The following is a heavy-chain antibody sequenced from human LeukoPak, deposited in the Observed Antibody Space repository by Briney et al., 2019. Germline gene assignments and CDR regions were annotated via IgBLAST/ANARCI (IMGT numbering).Heavy chain of an antibody. CDR1: GYSFTNYW. Sequence: GESLKISCKDSGYSFTNYWIGWVRQMPGKGPEWMGIIHSADSNTKYSPSFQGQVTISADKSISTAYLQWSGLKASDTAMYYCAGARHGDYRWDYWGQGTLVTVSS. CDR3: AGARHGDYRWDY. V-gene: IGHV5-51*01. D-gene: IGHD4-17*01. J-gene: IGHJ4*02. CDR2: IHSADSNT.